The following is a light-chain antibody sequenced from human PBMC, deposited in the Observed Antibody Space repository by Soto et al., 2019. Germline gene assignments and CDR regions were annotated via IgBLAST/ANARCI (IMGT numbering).Light chain of an antibody. CDR3: QQYGSSGT. CDR1: QSVSNNY. V-gene: IGKV3-20*01. CDR2: GAS. J-gene: IGKJ1*01. Sequence: IVLTQSPGTLSLYRAERXTLSCRASQSVSNNYLAWYQQKPGQAPRLLIYGASNRATGIPDRFSGSGSGTDFTLTISRLEPEDFAVYYCQQYGSSGTFGQGTKVDIK.